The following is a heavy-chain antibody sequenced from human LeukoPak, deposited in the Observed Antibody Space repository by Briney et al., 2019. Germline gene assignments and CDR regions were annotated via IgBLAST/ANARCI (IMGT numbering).Heavy chain of an antibody. V-gene: IGHV3-23*01. J-gene: IGHJ4*02. CDR3: AKDPYYYDSSGPPDY. D-gene: IGHD3-22*01. CDR1: GFTFSSSA. Sequence: GGSLRLSCAASGFTFSSSAMSWVRQAPGKGLEWVSAISNNGGYTYYADSVQGRFTISRDNSKNTLYLQMNSLRAEDTAVYYCAKDPYYYDSSGPPDYWGQGTLVTVSS. CDR2: ISNNGGYT.